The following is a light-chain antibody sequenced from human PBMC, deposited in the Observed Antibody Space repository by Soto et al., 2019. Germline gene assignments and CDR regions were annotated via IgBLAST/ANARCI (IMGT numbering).Light chain of an antibody. J-gene: IGLJ1*01. CDR1: SSDVGGYNY. Sequence: QSALTQPASVSGSPGQSITISCTGTSSDVGGYNYVSWYQQHPGKAPRLMIYDVSYRPSGVSNRFSGSKSGNTASLTISGLQAEDEADYYCSSYTSSITPYVFGTGTKLTVL. V-gene: IGLV2-14*01. CDR2: DVS. CDR3: SSYTSSITPYV.